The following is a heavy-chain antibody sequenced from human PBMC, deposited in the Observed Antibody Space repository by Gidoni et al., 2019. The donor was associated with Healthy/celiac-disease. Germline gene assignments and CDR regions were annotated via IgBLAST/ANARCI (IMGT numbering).Heavy chain of an antibody. V-gene: IGHV3-23*01. CDR2: ISGSGGST. CDR3: AKDSYYYDSSGLDY. CDR1: GFTFSSYA. J-gene: IGHJ4*02. D-gene: IGHD3-22*01. Sequence: EVQLLESGGGLVQPGGSLRLSCAASGFTFSSYAMSWVRQAPGKGLEWASAISGSGGSTYYADSVNGRFTISRDNSKNKLYLKMNILRAEDTAVYYCAKDSYYYDSSGLDYWGQGTLVTVSS.